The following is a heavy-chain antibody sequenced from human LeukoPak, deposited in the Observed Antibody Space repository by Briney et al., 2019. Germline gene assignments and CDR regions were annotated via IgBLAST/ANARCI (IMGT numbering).Heavy chain of an antibody. V-gene: IGHV4-59*01. CDR3: ARDLLVVVPAAPRGAFDI. J-gene: IGHJ3*02. Sequence: NPSETLSLTCTVSGGSISSYYWSWIRQPPGKGLEWIGYIYYSGSTNYSPSLKSRVTISVDTSKNQFSLKLSSATAADTAVYYCARDLLVVVPAAPRGAFDIWGQGTMVTVSS. CDR1: GGSISSYY. D-gene: IGHD2-2*01. CDR2: IYYSGST.